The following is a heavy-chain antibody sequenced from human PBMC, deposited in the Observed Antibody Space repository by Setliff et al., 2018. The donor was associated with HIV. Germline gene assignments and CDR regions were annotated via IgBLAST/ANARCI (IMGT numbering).Heavy chain of an antibody. Sequence: GESLKISCKASGYSFTSYWIGWVRQMPGKGLEWMGIIWPGDSDTRYSPSFQGLVTISVDKSITTAYLQWSSLRASDTAMYYCARLRLGASGGFDLWGQRTMVTVS. CDR1: GYSFTSYW. CDR2: IWPGDSDT. CDR3: ARLRLGASGGFDL. J-gene: IGHJ3*01. V-gene: IGHV5-51*01. D-gene: IGHD2-15*01.